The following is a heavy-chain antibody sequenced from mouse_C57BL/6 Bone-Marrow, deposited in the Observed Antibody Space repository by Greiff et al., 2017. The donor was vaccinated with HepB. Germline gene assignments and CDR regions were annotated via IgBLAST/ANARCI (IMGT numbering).Heavy chain of an antibody. CDR3: SRSNYYGSSPWYFDV. Sequence: VQLQQSGAELVRPGSSVKLSCKASGYTFTSYWMHWVKQRPIQGLEWIGNIDPSDSETHYNQKFKDKATLTVDKSSSTAYMQLSSLTSEDSAVYYCSRSNYYGSSPWYFDVWGTGTTVTVSS. CDR2: IDPSDSET. D-gene: IGHD1-1*01. J-gene: IGHJ1*03. CDR1: GYTFTSYW. V-gene: IGHV1-52*01.